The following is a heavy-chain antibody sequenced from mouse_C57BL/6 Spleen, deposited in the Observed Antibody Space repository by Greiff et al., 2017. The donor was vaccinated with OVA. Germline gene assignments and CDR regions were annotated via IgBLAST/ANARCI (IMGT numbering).Heavy chain of an antibody. D-gene: IGHD1-1*01. Sequence: DVQLVESGGGLVQPGGSLKLSCAASGFTFSDYYMYWVRQTPEKRLEWVAYISNGGGSTYYPDTVKGRFTISRDNAKNTLYLQMSRLKSEDTAMYYCARLIRHSSSYFDYWGQGTTLTVSS. CDR3: ARLIRHSSSYFDY. CDR1: GFTFSDYY. CDR2: ISNGGGST. J-gene: IGHJ2*01. V-gene: IGHV5-12*01.